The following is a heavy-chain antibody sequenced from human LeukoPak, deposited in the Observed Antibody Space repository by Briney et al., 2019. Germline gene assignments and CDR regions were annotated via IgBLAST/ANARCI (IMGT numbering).Heavy chain of an antibody. D-gene: IGHD3-10*01. J-gene: IGHJ4*02. V-gene: IGHV3-30*02. Sequence: GGSLRLSCAASGFTFSSYGMHWVRQAPGKGLEWVAFIRYDGSNKYYADSVKGRFTISRDNSKNTLYLQMNSLRAEDTAVYYCAKELGKITMVRGVIGFDYWGQGTLVTVSS. CDR3: AKELGKITMVRGVIGFDY. CDR1: GFTFSSYG. CDR2: IRYDGSNK.